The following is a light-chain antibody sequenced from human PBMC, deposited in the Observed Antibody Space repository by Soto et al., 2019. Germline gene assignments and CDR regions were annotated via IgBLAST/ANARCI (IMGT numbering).Light chain of an antibody. CDR1: QSVSSY. Sequence: EIVLTQSPATLSLSPGERATLSCRASQSVSSYLAWYQQKPGQAPRLLIYDASNRATGIPVRFSGSGSGTDFTLAISSLEPEDFAVYYCQHFGGSLPVTFGQGTRLEIK. CDR3: QHFGGSLPVT. CDR2: DAS. J-gene: IGKJ5*01. V-gene: IGKV3-11*01.